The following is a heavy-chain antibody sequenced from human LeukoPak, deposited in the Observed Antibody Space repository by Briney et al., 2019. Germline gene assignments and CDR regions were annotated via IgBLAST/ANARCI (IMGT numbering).Heavy chain of an antibody. CDR2: IWYDGSIK. Sequence: PGGSLRLSCAASGFTVSSNYMSWVRQAPGKGLEWVAVIWYDGSIKYYADSVKGRFTISRDNSKNTLFLQMNSLRAEDTAVYYCARAVGPYDYWGQGTLVTVSS. J-gene: IGHJ4*02. V-gene: IGHV3-33*08. CDR3: ARAVGPYDY. CDR1: GFTVSSNY. D-gene: IGHD3-10*01.